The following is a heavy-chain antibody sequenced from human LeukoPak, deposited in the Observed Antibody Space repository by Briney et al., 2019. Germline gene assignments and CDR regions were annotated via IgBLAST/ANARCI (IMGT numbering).Heavy chain of an antibody. CDR1: GFTVSNNY. CDR3: ARSIGYGPFDY. V-gene: IGHV3-66*02. D-gene: IGHD5-12*01. J-gene: IGHJ4*02. CDR2: IYSGGGT. Sequence: GGSLRLSCAASGFTVSNNYMSWVRQAPGKGLEWVSVIYSGGGTNYANSVKGRFTVSRDNSKNTLYLQMSSLRAEDTAVYYCARSIGYGPFDYWGQGTLVTVSS.